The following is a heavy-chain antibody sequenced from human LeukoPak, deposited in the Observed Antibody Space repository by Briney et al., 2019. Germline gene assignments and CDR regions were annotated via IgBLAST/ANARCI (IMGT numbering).Heavy chain of an antibody. CDR2: IITYNDNT. V-gene: IGHV1-18*01. CDR1: GYTFSNYN. J-gene: IGHJ6*02. D-gene: IGHD3-10*01. CDR3: ARELWFGELLAGYYYGMDV. Sequence: ASVKVSCKASGYTFSNYNINWVRQAPGQGLEWVGWIITYNDNTNYAQKFQGRVTMTTDTSTRTAYMELRSLRSDDTAVYYCARELWFGELLAGYYYGMDVWGQGTTVTVSS.